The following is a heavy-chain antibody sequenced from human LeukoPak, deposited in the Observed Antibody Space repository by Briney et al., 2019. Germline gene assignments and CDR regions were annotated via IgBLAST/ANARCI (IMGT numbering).Heavy chain of an antibody. Sequence: PSETLSLTCTVSGVSISYYYWSWIRQPPGKGLEWIGYIYYSGSTNYNPSLKSRVTISVDTSKNQFSLKLSSVTAADTAMYYCARGEYSSGWYYYMDVWGKGTTVTISS. CDR1: GVSISYYY. CDR3: ARGEYSSGWYYYMDV. J-gene: IGHJ6*03. CDR2: IYYSGST. V-gene: IGHV4-59*01. D-gene: IGHD6-19*01.